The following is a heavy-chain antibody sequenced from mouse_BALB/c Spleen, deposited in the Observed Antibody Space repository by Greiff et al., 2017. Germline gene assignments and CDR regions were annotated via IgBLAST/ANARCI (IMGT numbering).Heavy chain of an antibody. CDR3: ARSTGGYYSAWFAY. CDR2: ISTYYGNT. D-gene: IGHD2-3*01. V-gene: IGHV1S137*01. J-gene: IGHJ3*01. CDR1: ASTFPVYV. Sequence: VKVVESGPELVRPGASVKISSKGSASTFPVYVLHWGRRSHAKGLGWIGVISTYYGNTNSNQKFKGKATMTVDKSSSTAYMELARLTSEDSAVYYCARSTGGYYSAWFAYWGQGTLVTVSA.